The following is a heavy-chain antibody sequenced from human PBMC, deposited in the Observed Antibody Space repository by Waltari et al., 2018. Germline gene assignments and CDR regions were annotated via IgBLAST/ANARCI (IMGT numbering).Heavy chain of an antibody. CDR1: GYTFTGYY. V-gene: IGHV1-2*02. D-gene: IGHD4-17*01. CDR2: INPNSGGT. J-gene: IGHJ4*02. CDR3: ARIPDYGGNWGCFDY. Sequence: QVQLVQSGAEVKKPGASVKVSCKASGYTFTGYYMHWVRQAPGQGLEWMGWINPNSGGTNYAQKFQGRVTMTRDTSISTAYMELSRLRSDDTAVYYCARIPDYGGNWGCFDYWGQGTLVTVSS.